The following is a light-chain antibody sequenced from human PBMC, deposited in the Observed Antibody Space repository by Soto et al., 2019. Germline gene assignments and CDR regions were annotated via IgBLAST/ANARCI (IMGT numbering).Light chain of an antibody. J-gene: IGKJ5*01. CDR3: QQYGTSPPIT. CDR2: GAS. V-gene: IGKV3-20*01. Sequence: EIVLTQSPGTLSLSPGESATLSCRASQSVSSSYLAWYQQKPGQAPRLLIYGASNRATGIPDRFSGSGSGTDFTLTISTLEPEDFAVSFCQQYGTSPPITFGQGTRLEMK. CDR1: QSVSSSY.